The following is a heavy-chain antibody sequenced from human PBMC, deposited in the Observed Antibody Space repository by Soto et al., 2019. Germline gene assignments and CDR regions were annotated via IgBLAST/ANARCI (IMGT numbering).Heavy chain of an antibody. CDR1: GFTFSTYA. CDR3: AKDMDTAMVGAPLDY. J-gene: IGHJ4*02. Sequence: AGGSLRLSCAASGFTFSTYAMQWVRQAPGKGLEWVAVISYDGSNKYYADSVKGRFTISRDNSKNTLYLQMNSLRAEDTAVYYCAKDMDTAMVGAPLDYWGQGTLVTAPQ. V-gene: IGHV3-30-3*01. D-gene: IGHD5-18*01. CDR2: ISYDGSNK.